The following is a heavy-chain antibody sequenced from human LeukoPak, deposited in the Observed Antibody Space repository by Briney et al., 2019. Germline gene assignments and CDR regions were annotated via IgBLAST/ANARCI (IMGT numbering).Heavy chain of an antibody. CDR1: GGSISSYY. Sequence: SETLSLTCTVSGGSISSYYWSWIRQPPGKGLEWIGYIYYSGSTNYNPSLKSRVTISVDTSKNQFSLKLSSVTAADTAVYYCAGGGRYSSGWFDYWGQGTLVTVSS. CDR2: IYYSGST. J-gene: IGHJ5*01. CDR3: AGGGRYSSGWFDY. D-gene: IGHD6-19*01. V-gene: IGHV4-59*08.